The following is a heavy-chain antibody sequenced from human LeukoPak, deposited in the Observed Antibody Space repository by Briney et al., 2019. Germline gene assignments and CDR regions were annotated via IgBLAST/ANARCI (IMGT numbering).Heavy chain of an antibody. V-gene: IGHV4-59*01. Sequence: SETLSLTCSVSGGSFDSKYWSWIRQPPGKGLEWIGYIYYSGSTNYNPSLKSRVTISVDASKNQFSLKLSSVTAADTAVYYCARLDTDDHGGYPWLRAFDIWGQGTMVTVSS. CDR3: ARLDTDDHGGYPWLRAFDI. D-gene: IGHD4/OR15-4a*01. CDR2: IYYSGST. CDR1: GGSFDSKY. J-gene: IGHJ3*02.